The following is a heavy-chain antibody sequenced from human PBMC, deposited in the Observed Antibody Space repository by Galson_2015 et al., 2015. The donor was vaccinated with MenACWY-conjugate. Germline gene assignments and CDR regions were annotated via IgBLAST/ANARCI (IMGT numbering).Heavy chain of an antibody. V-gene: IGHV3-21*01. CDR1: GFTFSSYS. CDR3: ARVGKGYKSQTPFDY. Sequence: SLRLSCAASGFTFSSYSMNWVRQAPGKGLEWVSSISSSSSYIYYADSVKGRFTISRDNAKNSLYLQMNSLRAEDTAVYYCARVGKGYKSQTPFDYWGQGTLVTVSS. D-gene: IGHD5-24*01. J-gene: IGHJ4*02. CDR2: ISSSSSYI.